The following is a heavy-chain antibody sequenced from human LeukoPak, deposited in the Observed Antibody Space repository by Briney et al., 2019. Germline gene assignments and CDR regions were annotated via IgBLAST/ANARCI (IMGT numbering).Heavy chain of an antibody. CDR1: GFTFSNFA. V-gene: IGHV3-30-3*01. CDR3: ARVRGGRSWYYYGMDV. D-gene: IGHD3-16*01. CDR2: ISYDGGNE. Sequence: PGGSLRLSCAASGFTFSNFAMHWVRQAPGKGLEWVAVISYDGGNEYYADSVKGQFTISRDNSKDRLYLQMNSLRPEDTAMYYCARVRGGRSWYYYGMDVWGRGTTVTVSS. J-gene: IGHJ6*02.